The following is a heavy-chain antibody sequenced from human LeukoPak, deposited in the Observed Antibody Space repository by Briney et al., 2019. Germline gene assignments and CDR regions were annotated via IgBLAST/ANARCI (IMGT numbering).Heavy chain of an antibody. J-gene: IGHJ4*02. Sequence: GGSLRLSCAASEFSVGSNYMTWVRQAPGKGLEWVSLIYSGGSTYYADSVKGRFTISRDNSKNTLYLQMNSLRVEDTAVYYCTKGLVGALAFEYWGQGTLVTVSS. CDR2: IYSGGST. V-gene: IGHV3-66*01. CDR1: EFSVGSNY. D-gene: IGHD1-26*01. CDR3: TKGLVGALAFEY.